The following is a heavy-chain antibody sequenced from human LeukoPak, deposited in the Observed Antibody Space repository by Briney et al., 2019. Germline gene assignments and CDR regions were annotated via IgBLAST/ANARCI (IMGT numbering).Heavy chain of an antibody. CDR3: VRGYSFGPYGMDV. J-gene: IGHJ6*02. D-gene: IGHD2-15*01. CDR1: GFPFSSYA. Sequence: GGSLRLSCSASGFPFSSYAMHWVRQAPGKGLEYVSAISDSGGSTYYAGSVKGRFTISRDNSKNTLYLQMSSLRAEDTAVYFCVRGYSFGPYGMDVWGQGTLVTVSS. V-gene: IGHV3-64D*09. CDR2: ISDSGGST.